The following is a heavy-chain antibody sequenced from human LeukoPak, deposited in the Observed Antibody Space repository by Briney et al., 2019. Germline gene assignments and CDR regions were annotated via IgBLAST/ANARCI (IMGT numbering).Heavy chain of an antibody. J-gene: IGHJ4*02. CDR2: ISVYNGNT. CDR1: GYIFTTYG. V-gene: IGHV1-18*01. CDR3: ARVYQEYFDY. Sequence: ASVKVSCEASGYIFTTYGISWVRQAPGQGLEWMGWISVYNGNTNYAQKFQGRVTMTTDTSTSTAFMELRSLKSDDTAVYYCARVYQEYFDYWGPGTLVTVSS. D-gene: IGHD3-16*02.